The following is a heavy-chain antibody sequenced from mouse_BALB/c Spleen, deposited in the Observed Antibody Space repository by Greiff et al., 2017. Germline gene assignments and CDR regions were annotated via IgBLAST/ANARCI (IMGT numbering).Heavy chain of an antibody. V-gene: IGHV1S130*01. J-gene: IGHJ2*01. CDR2: IHPNSGNT. CDR3: ANEGY. CDR1: GYTFTSYW. Sequence: QVQLQQPGAELVKPGASVKLSCKASGYTFTSYWMHWVKQRPGQGLEWIGEIHPNSGNTNYNEKFKGKATLTVDTSSSTAYVDLSSLTSEDSAVYYCANEGYWGQGTTLTVSS.